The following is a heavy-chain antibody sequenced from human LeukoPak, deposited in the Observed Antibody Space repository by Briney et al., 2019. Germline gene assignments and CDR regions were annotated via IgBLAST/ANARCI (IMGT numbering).Heavy chain of an antibody. CDR1: GYSISSGFY. CDR3: ARGRPYFDY. CDR2: MYHSGSS. V-gene: IGHV4-38-2*02. Sequence: SETLFLTCTVSGYSISSGFYWGWIRQPPGKGLEWIGSMYHSGSSYYNPSLKSRVTISLVTSKNQFSLKLSSVTAADTAVYYCARGRPYFDYWGQGTLVTVSS. J-gene: IGHJ4*02.